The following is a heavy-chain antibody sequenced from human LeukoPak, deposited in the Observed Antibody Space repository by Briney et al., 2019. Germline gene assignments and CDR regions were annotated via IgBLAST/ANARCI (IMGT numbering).Heavy chain of an antibody. V-gene: IGHV3-33*01. Sequence: GGSLRLSCAASGFTFSNYGMHWVRQAPGKGLEWVARIMYDGSKKDYADSVKGRFTISRDNSKNTLHLQMNSLRAEDTAVYYCARTGDTERFDYWGQGTLVTVSS. D-gene: IGHD5-18*01. CDR1: GFTFSNYG. CDR3: ARTGDTERFDY. J-gene: IGHJ4*02. CDR2: IMYDGSKK.